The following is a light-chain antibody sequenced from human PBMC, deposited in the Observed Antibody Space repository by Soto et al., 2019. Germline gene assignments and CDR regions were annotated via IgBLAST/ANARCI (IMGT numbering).Light chain of an antibody. CDR2: DAS. V-gene: IGKV3-11*01. J-gene: IGKJ5*01. Sequence: EIVLTQSPATLSLSPGEGATLSWRASQSASSKLAWYQHKPGQAPRLLIYDASTRAAGIPARFSGSGFGTDFTLTISSLEPEDAAVYYCQQRSNWPPITFGQGTRLEIK. CDR3: QQRSNWPPIT. CDR1: QSASSK.